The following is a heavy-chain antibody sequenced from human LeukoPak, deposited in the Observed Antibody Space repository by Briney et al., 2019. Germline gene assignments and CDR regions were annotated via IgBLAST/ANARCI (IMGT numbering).Heavy chain of an antibody. CDR2: ISSSSSYI. D-gene: IGHD4-23*01. CDR3: ARASRKLYYFDY. V-gene: IGHV3-21*01. Sequence: PGGSLRPSCAASGFTFSSYSMNWVRQAPGKGLEWVSSISSSSSYIYYADSVKGRFTISRDNAKNSLYLQMNSLRAEDTAVYYCARASRKLYYFDYWGQGTLVTVSS. J-gene: IGHJ4*02. CDR1: GFTFSSYS.